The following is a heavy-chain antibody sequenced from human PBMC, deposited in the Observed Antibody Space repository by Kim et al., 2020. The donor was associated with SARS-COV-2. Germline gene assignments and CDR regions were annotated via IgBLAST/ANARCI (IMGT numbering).Heavy chain of an antibody. V-gene: IGHV1-46*01. J-gene: IGHJ3*02. CDR1: GYTFTSYY. D-gene: IGHD4-17*01. CDR3: ARVDGGTTVTTGGAFDI. Sequence: ASVKVSCKASGYTFTSYYMHWVRQAPGQGLEWMGIINPSGGSTSYAQKFQGRVTMTRDTSTSTVYMELSSLRSEDTAVYYCARVDGGTTVTTGGAFDIWGQGTMVTVSS. CDR2: INPSGGST.